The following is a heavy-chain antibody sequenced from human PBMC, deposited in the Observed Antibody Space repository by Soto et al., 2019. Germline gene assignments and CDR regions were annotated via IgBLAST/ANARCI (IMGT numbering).Heavy chain of an antibody. J-gene: IGHJ6*02. CDR1: GYTFTSYG. D-gene: IGHD3-9*01. CDR3: ARGTSPALTNDYYYYYGMDV. V-gene: IGHV1-18*01. Sequence: ASVKVSCTASGYTFTSYGISWVRQAPGQGLEWVGGISANNGKTKYAQNLQGRVTITADEPTSTAYMVLSSLRSDDTAVYYCARGTSPALTNDYYYYYGMDVWGQGTTVTVSS. CDR2: ISANNGKT.